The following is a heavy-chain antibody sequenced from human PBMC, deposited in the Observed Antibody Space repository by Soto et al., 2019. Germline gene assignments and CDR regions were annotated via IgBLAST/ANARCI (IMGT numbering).Heavy chain of an antibody. D-gene: IGHD6-19*01. Sequence: PPETLSLTCTVSGGSISSGGYYWSWIRQHPGKGLEWIGYIYYSGSTYYNPSLKNRVTKSVHTPKNQFSLKLSSVTAADTAVYYCARKDGAGQYYYYYYGMDVWGQGTTVTVSS. CDR3: ARKDGAGQYYYYYYGMDV. CDR2: IYYSGST. CDR1: GGSISSGGYY. J-gene: IGHJ6*02. V-gene: IGHV4-31*03.